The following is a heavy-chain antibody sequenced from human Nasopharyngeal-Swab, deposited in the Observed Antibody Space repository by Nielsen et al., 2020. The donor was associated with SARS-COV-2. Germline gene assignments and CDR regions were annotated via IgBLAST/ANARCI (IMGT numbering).Heavy chain of an antibody. Sequence: GESLKISCAASGFTFSIYGMHWVRQAPGKGLEWVAVISYDGSNKYYADSAKGRFTISRDNSKNTLYLQMNSLRAEDTAVYYCAKDSALDYWGQGTLVTVSS. J-gene: IGHJ4*02. V-gene: IGHV3-30*18. CDR1: GFTFSIYG. CDR3: AKDSALDY. CDR2: ISYDGSNK. D-gene: IGHD3-10*01.